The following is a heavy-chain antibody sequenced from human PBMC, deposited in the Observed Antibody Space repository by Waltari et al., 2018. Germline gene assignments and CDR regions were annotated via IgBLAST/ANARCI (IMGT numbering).Heavy chain of an antibody. V-gene: IGHV1-69*08. CDR3: ARESIFGVVPTYYYYMDV. CDR1: GGTFSSYT. Sequence: QVQLVQSGAEVKKPGSSVKVSCKASGGTFSSYTISWVRQAPGQGLEWMGRIIPILGIANYAQKFQGRVTITADKSTSTAYMELSSLRSEDTAVYYCARESIFGVVPTYYYYMDVWGKGTTVTVSS. CDR2: IIPILGIA. D-gene: IGHD3-3*01. J-gene: IGHJ6*03.